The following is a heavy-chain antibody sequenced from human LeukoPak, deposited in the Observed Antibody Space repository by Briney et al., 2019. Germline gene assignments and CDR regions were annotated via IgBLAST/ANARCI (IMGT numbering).Heavy chain of an antibody. V-gene: IGHV3-23*01. CDR1: GFTFSSYV. CDR2: ISGSNDAT. CDR3: AKDLAEMATIIDY. D-gene: IGHD5-24*01. J-gene: IGHJ4*02. Sequence: GGSLRLSCTASGFTFSSYVMRWVRQSPGKGLEWVSGISGSNDATDYADSVKGRFTISRDNSKNTLYLQMNSLRAEDTAVYYCAKDLAEMATIIDYWGQGTLVTVSS.